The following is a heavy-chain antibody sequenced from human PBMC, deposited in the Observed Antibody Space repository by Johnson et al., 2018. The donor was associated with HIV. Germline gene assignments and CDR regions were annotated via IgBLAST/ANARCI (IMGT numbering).Heavy chain of an antibody. CDR3: AKDIASGYTNVGTRDI. CDR2: IKQDGSEK. CDR1: GFTFSSYA. V-gene: IGHV3-7*03. Sequence: MQLVESGGGVVQPGRSLRLSCAASGFTFSSYAMHWVRQAPGKGLEWVANIKQDGSEKYYVDSVKGRFTISRDNSKNSLYLQMNSLRPEDTGVYYCAKDIASGYTNVGTRDIWGQGTMVTVSS. D-gene: IGHD6-13*01. J-gene: IGHJ3*02.